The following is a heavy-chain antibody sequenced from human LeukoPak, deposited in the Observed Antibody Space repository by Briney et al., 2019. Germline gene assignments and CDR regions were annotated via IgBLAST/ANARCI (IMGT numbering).Heavy chain of an antibody. V-gene: IGHV3-48*03. Sequence: SGGSLRLSCAASGFSFSRYEMNWVRQAPGKGLEWVSYITSSGSTTYYADSVKGRFTISRDNAKNSLYLQMNSLRAEDTAVYYCVKDLGRYRNNCFDYWGQGTLVTVSS. J-gene: IGHJ4*02. CDR1: GFSFSRYE. CDR2: ITSSGSTT. D-gene: IGHD1-26*01. CDR3: VKDLGRYRNNCFDY.